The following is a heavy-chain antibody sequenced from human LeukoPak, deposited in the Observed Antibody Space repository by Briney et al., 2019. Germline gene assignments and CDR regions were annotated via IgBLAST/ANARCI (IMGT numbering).Heavy chain of an antibody. CDR3: ARPRDDSSGYYLPYFFY. Sequence: SETLSLTCTVSGHSISSDYYWGWIRQPPGKGLEWIGSSYHTGNSYYNPSLKSRVTISLDRSKNQFSLKVTSVTAADTAVYYCARPRDDSSGYYLPYFFYWGQGTLVTVSS. V-gene: IGHV4-38-2*02. J-gene: IGHJ4*02. CDR2: SYHTGNS. D-gene: IGHD3-22*01. CDR1: GHSISSDYY.